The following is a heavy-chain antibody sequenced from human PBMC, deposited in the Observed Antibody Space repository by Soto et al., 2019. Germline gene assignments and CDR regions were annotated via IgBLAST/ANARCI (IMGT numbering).Heavy chain of an antibody. J-gene: IGHJ6*02. CDR3: ARDLKGRGVIVYYGMDV. Sequence: QVQLVESGGGVVQPGRSLRLSCAASGFTFSSYAMHWVRQAPGKGLEWVAVISYDGSNKYYADSVKGRFTISRDNSKNXXYLQMNSLRAEDTAVYYCARDLKGRGVIVYYGMDVWGQGTTVTVSS. D-gene: IGHD3-10*01. CDR2: ISYDGSNK. V-gene: IGHV3-30-3*01. CDR1: GFTFSSYA.